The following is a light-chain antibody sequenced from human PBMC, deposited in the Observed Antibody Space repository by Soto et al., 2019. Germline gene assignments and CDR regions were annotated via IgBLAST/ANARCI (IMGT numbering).Light chain of an antibody. J-gene: IGLJ2*01. V-gene: IGLV2-14*01. Sequence: QSVLTQPASVSGSPGQSITISCTGTSSDIGGYNFVSWYQHHPGKAPKLMIYEVNNRLSGVSSRFSGSKSGNTASLTISGLQTENEADYYCSSFTTSSTLVVFGGGTK. CDR3: SSFTTSSTLVV. CDR1: SSDIGGYNF. CDR2: EVN.